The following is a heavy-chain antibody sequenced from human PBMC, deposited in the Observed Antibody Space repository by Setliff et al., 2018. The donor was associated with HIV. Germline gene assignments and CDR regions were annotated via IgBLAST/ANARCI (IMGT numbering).Heavy chain of an antibody. V-gene: IGHV4-59*08. CDR3: ARHARFSTGHRAFDY. D-gene: IGHD6-25*01. Sequence: SETLSLTCTVSGGSMSSYYWSWIRQPPGKGLESIGYIYYTGSTNYNAALKSRVTISVDTSKNLFSLQLSFVTAADTAVYYCARHARFSTGHRAFDYWGQGTLVTVSS. J-gene: IGHJ4*02. CDR2: IYYTGST. CDR1: GGSMSSYY.